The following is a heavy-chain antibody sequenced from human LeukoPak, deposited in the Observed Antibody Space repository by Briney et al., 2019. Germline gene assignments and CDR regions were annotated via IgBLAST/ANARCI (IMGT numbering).Heavy chain of an antibody. Sequence: PSGTLSLTCAVSGGSINSSNWWSWVRQPPGKGLEWIGEIYHSGSTKYNPSLKSRVTKSVDKSKNQFSLKLSSVTAADTAVYYCAREVGRGLFDYWGQGTLVTVSS. CDR3: AREVGRGLFDY. J-gene: IGHJ4*02. CDR2: IYHSGST. CDR1: GGSINSSNW. V-gene: IGHV4-4*02. D-gene: IGHD1-26*01.